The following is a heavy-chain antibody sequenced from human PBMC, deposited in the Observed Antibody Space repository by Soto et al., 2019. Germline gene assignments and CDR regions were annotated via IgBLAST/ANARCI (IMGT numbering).Heavy chain of an antibody. CDR3: ARVLASSGWYGGHDAFDI. CDR1: GGSISSYY. J-gene: IGHJ3*02. D-gene: IGHD6-19*01. V-gene: IGHV4-59*01. CDR2: IYYSGST. Sequence: SETLSLTCTVSGGSISSYYWSWIRQPPGKGLEWIGYIYYSGSTNYNPSLKSRVTISVDTSKNQFSLKLSSVTAADTAVYYCARVLASSGWYGGHDAFDIWGQGTMVTV.